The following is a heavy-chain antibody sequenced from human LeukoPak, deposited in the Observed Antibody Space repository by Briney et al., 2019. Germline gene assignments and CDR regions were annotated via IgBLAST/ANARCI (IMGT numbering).Heavy chain of an antibody. V-gene: IGHV4-34*01. CDR2: INHSGST. Sequence: SETLSLTCAVYGGSFSGYYWSWIRQPPGKGLEWIGEINHSGSTNYNPSLKSRVTISVDTSKNQFSLKLSSVTAADTAVYYCATVAAAGSFDYWGQGTLVTVSS. J-gene: IGHJ4*02. D-gene: IGHD6-13*01. CDR3: ATVAAAGSFDY. CDR1: GGSFSGYY.